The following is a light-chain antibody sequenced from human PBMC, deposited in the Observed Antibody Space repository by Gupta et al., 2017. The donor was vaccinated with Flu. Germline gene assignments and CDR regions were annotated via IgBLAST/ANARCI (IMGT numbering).Light chain of an antibody. CDR1: QSVSSSY. J-gene: IGKJ1*01. V-gene: IGKV3-20*01. Sequence: LSSAPGERATLSGRASQSVSSSYLAWYQQRPGQAPRLLIYGASSRATGIPDRFSGSGSGTDFTLTISRLEPEDFAVYYCQQYGSSPPWTFGEGTKVEIK. CDR2: GAS. CDR3: QQYGSSPPWT.